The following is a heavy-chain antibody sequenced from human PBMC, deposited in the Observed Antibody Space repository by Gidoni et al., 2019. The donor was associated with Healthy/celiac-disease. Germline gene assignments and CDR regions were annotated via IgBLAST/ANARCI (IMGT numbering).Heavy chain of an antibody. D-gene: IGHD3-22*01. V-gene: IGHV3-15*01. Sequence: EVQLVESGGGLVKPGGSLRLSCAASGFTFSNAWMSWVRQGPGKGLEWVGRIKSKTDSGTTDYAAPVKGRFTISRDDSKNTLYLQMNSLKTEDTAVYYCTTDLDDDSSGYPPLYYYGMDVWGQGTTVTVSS. J-gene: IGHJ6*02. CDR1: GFTFSNAW. CDR3: TTDLDDDSSGYPPLYYYGMDV. CDR2: IKSKTDSGTT.